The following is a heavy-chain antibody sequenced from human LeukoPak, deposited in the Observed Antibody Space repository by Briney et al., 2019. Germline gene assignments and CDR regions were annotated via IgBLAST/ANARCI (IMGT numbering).Heavy chain of an antibody. CDR1: GFTFSSYE. D-gene: IGHD4-17*01. Sequence: GGSLRLSCAASGFTFSSYEMNWVRQAPGKGLEWVGRIKSRTDGGTTDYAAPVKGRFTISRDDSKNTLYLQMNSLKTEDTAVYYCTTDLGDYFDYWGQGTLVTVSS. J-gene: IGHJ4*02. CDR2: IKSRTDGGTT. CDR3: TTDLGDYFDY. V-gene: IGHV3-15*01.